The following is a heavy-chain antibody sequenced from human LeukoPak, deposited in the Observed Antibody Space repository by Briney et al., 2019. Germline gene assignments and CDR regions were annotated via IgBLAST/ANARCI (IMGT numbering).Heavy chain of an antibody. D-gene: IGHD3-3*01. CDR1: GGSISSGDYY. CDR2: IYYSGST. V-gene: IGHV4-30-4*01. CDR3: ARVRTYYDFWSGYSYNWFDP. Sequence: PSETLSLTCTVSGGSISSGDYYWSWIRQPPGKGLERIGYIYYSGSTYYNPSLKSRVTISVDTSKNQFSLKLSSVTAADTAVYYCARVRTYYDFWSGYSYNWFDPWGQGTLVTVSS. J-gene: IGHJ5*02.